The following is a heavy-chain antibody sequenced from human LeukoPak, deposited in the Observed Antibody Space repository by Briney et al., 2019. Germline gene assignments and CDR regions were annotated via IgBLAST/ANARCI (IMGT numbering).Heavy chain of an antibody. J-gene: IGHJ4*02. D-gene: IGHD4-17*01. V-gene: IGHV3-74*01. CDR1: GFTFSNHW. Sequence: GGSLRLSCAASGFTFSNHWMHWVRQAPGKGLVWVSRINTDGSRTSYADSVKGRFTISRDNARNTLYLQVNSLRAEDTAVYYCAKDTDYGDYFDYWGQGTLVTVSS. CDR3: AKDTDYGDYFDY. CDR2: INTDGSRT.